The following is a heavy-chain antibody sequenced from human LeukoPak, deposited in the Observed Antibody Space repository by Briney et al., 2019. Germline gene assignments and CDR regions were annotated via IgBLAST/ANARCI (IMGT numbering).Heavy chain of an antibody. CDR1: GGSLSSFY. V-gene: IGHV4-59*08. CDR3: AGLSYYYMDV. CDR2: VYYTGAT. J-gene: IGHJ6*03. Sequence: SETLSLTCILSGGSLSSFYWSWLRQSPGKRLEWIGYVYYTGATNYNPSLRSRVTMSVHMSKNEFALKLKSVTAGDTGIYLCAGLSYYYMDVWGKGTPVAVSS.